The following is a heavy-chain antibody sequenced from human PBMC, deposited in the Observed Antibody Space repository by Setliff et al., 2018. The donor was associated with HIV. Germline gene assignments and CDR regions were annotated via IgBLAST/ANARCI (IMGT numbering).Heavy chain of an antibody. D-gene: IGHD3-22*01. Sequence: ASVKVSCKASGYTFTSYGISWVRQAPGQGLEWMGWISAYNGNTNYAQKFQGRVTVTADESTSTAYMQLSSLRSDDTAVYYCARGRNYDSSGYGDYYYYMDVWGKGTTVTVSS. CDR2: ISAYNGNT. CDR1: GYTFTSYG. J-gene: IGHJ6*03. V-gene: IGHV1-18*01. CDR3: ARGRNYDSSGYGDYYYYMDV.